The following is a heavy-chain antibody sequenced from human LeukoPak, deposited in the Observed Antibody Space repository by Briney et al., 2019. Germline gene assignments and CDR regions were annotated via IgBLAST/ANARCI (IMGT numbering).Heavy chain of an antibody. Sequence: SQTRSLTCTVSGGSISSGDYYWSWIRQPPGKDLEWIGYIYYSGSTYYNPSLKSRVTISVDTSKNQFSLKLSSVTAADTAVYYCAGHKKYYYDSSGSKNFDYWGQGTLVTVSS. CDR2: IYYSGST. J-gene: IGHJ4*02. D-gene: IGHD3-22*01. CDR1: GGSISSGDYY. V-gene: IGHV4-30-4*08. CDR3: AGHKKYYYDSSGSKNFDY.